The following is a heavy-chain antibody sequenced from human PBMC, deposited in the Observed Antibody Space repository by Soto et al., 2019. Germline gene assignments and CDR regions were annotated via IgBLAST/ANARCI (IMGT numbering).Heavy chain of an antibody. CDR1: GFTFSSYA. V-gene: IGHV3-30-3*01. CDR3: ARDTGAVAGTFGYYFDY. D-gene: IGHD6-19*01. Sequence: GGSLRLSCAASGFTFSSYAMHWVRQAPGKGLEWVAVISYDGSNKYYADSVKGRFTISRDNSKNTLYLQMNSLRAEDTAVYYCARDTGAVAGTFGYYFDYWGQGTLVTVSS. J-gene: IGHJ4*02. CDR2: ISYDGSNK.